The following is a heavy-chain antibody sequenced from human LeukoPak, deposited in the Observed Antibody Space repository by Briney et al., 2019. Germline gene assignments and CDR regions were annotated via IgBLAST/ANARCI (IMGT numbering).Heavy chain of an antibody. CDR1: GYTFTSYG. J-gene: IGHJ4*02. D-gene: IGHD2-15*01. CDR2: ISAYSGNT. V-gene: IGHV1-18*01. Sequence: ASVKVSCKASGYTFTSYGISWVRQAPGQGLEWMGWISAYSGNTNYAQKFQGRVTVTTDTSTSTAYMELRSLRSDDTAVYYCARDLSGYCSGGSCYGTFDYWGQGSLVTVSS. CDR3: ARDLSGYCSGGSCYGTFDY.